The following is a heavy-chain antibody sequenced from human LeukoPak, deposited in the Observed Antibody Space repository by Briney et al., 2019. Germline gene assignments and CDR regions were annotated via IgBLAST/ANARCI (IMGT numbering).Heavy chain of an antibody. CDR2: VYSSGET. Sequence: LRLSCAASGLTFSNYAMSWIRQPPGKGLEWIGYVYSSGETKYNPSLKSRISMSVDASKNEVSLKVSSATAADTAMYFCARDEYNGYGFFDNWGQGTLVTVSS. V-gene: IGHV4-59*01. CDR3: ARDEYNGYGFFDN. J-gene: IGHJ4*02. CDR1: GLTFSNYA. D-gene: IGHD5-12*01.